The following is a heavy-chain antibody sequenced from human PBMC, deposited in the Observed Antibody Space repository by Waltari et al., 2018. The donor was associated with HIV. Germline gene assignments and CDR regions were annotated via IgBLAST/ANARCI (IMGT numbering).Heavy chain of an antibody. Sequence: QVQLVESGGGVVQPGRSLRLSCAASGFTFSNFAMHWVHQAPGKGLEWVAVIWYDGENKYYADSVKGRFTISRDNSKNTLYLQMNSLRVEDTAVYYCARGGYYYDISGYYHYWGQGTLVTVSS. D-gene: IGHD3-22*01. CDR1: GFTFSNFA. J-gene: IGHJ4*02. V-gene: IGHV3-33*01. CDR2: IWYDGENK. CDR3: ARGGYYYDISGYYHY.